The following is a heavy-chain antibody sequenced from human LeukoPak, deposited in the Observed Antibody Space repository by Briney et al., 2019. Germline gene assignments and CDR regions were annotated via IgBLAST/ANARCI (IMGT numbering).Heavy chain of an antibody. CDR3: ARARPWDSSRSYYFGMDV. V-gene: IGHV3-23*01. J-gene: IGHJ6*02. CDR1: GFTFSSYA. CDR2: IPGSGGAT. D-gene: IGHD3-22*01. Sequence: GGSLRLSCEASGFTFSSYAIRWVRQAPGTGLEWVSSIPGSGGATYYADSVGGRFSISRDSSKNTVYLQMNSLRDEDTAVYYCARARPWDSSRSYYFGMDVWGHGTTVTVSS.